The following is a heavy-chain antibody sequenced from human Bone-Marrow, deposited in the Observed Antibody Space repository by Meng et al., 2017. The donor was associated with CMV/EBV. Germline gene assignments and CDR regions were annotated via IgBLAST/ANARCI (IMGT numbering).Heavy chain of an antibody. D-gene: IGHD2-8*01. CDR1: GFTFSSYG. V-gene: IGHV3-30*02. CDR3: ARDRMVYAYYFDY. Sequence: GGSLRLSCAASGFTFSSYGMHWVRQAPGKGLEWVAFIRYDGSNKYYADSVKGRFTISRDNSKNTLYLQMNSLRAEDTAVYYCARDRMVYAYYFDYWGQGTLVTVSS. J-gene: IGHJ4*02. CDR2: IRYDGSNK.